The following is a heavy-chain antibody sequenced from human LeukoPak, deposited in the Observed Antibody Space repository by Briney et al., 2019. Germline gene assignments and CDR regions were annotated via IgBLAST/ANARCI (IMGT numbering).Heavy chain of an antibody. CDR3: ARISRFRYYYFCGMDG. D-gene: IGHD3-16*01. J-gene: IGHJ6*01. V-gene: IGHV3-66*01. Sequence: GGYLSLSCAASAFTVSSNCMSWVGQAPGNGLEWVSVICWGGSTFSADSEKGRLTITRDNSKNTPYLQMNSLRAEETAVFYCARISRFRYYYFCGMDGWGQGST. CDR2: ICWGGST. CDR1: AFTVSSNC.